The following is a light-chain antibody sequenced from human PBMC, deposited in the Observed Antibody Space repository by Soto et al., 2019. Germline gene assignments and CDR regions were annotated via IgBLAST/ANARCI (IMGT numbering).Light chain of an antibody. CDR1: SSDVDGYNY. CDR3: SSYTSTSFWV. CDR2: EVS. V-gene: IGLV2-14*01. Sequence: ALTQPASVSGSPGQSITISCTGTSSDVDGYNYVSWYQQHPGKAPKLMIYEVSNRPSGVSNRFSGSKSGNTASLTISGLQAEDEADYYCSSYTSTSFWVFGGGTKLTVL. J-gene: IGLJ3*02.